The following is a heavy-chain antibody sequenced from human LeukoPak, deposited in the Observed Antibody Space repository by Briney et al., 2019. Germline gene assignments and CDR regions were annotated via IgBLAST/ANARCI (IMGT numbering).Heavy chain of an antibody. D-gene: IGHD1-26*01. CDR1: GGSISSYY. CDR2: IYYSGST. J-gene: IGHJ4*02. CDR3: VRGGIVGTTARIPLFDY. Sequence: SETLSLTCTVSGGSISSYYWSWVRQPPGKGLEWIGYIYYSGSTNYNPSLKSRVTMSVDTSKNQFSLKLSSVTAADTAVYYCVRGGIVGTTARIPLFDYGGQGTLSPSPQ. V-gene: IGHV4-59*01.